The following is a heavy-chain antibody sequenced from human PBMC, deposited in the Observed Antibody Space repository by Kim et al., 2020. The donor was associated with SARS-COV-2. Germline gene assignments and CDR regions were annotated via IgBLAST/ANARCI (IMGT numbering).Heavy chain of an antibody. Sequence: SETLSLTCAVYGASFNGYQWSWIRQPPGKGLEWIGEINQSGSTNYNPSLKSRVTISVDTSKNQFSLKLSSVTAADTAVYYCATRVITHNWFDPCGQGTLVTISS. CDR2: INQSGST. D-gene: IGHD3-22*01. V-gene: IGHV4-34*01. CDR1: GASFNGYQ. J-gene: IGHJ5*02. CDR3: ATRVITHNWFDP.